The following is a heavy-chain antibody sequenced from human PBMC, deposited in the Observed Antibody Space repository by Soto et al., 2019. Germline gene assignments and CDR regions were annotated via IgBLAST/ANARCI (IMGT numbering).Heavy chain of an antibody. J-gene: IGHJ6*02. V-gene: IGHV4-39*01. Sequence: QVQLQESGPGLVKTSETLSLTCTVSGGSISSTNYYWGWIRQPPGKGLEWIGSIYYTGNTFYNTSLKSRVTLSADTSKNQFSLKVTSVTAADTAVYYCARHDFYGSGSYYRKGFYYYFGLDVWGQGTTVTVSS. D-gene: IGHD3-10*01. CDR2: IYYTGNT. CDR3: ARHDFYGSGSYYRKGFYYYFGLDV. CDR1: GGSISSTNYY.